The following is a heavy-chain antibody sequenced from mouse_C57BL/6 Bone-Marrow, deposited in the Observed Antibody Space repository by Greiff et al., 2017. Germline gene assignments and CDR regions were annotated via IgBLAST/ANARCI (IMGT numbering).Heavy chain of an antibody. CDR1: GYTFTDYY. J-gene: IGHJ4*01. CDR3: ARRGLRGGYAMDY. V-gene: IGHV1-76*01. D-gene: IGHD2-4*01. CDR2: LYPGSGNT. Sequence: VQLQQSGAELVRPGASVKLSCKASGYTFTDYYINWVKQRPGQGLEWIARLYPGSGNTYYNEKFKGKATLTAEKSSSTAYMQLSSLTSEDSAVYFCARRGLRGGYAMDYGGQGTSITVSS.